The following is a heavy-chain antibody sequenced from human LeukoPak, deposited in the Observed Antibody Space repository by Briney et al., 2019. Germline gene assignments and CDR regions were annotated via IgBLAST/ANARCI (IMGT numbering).Heavy chain of an antibody. CDR3: ARDGMAVAVGYFDL. CDR2: TYYRSKWYN. J-gene: IGHJ2*01. V-gene: IGHV6-1*01. Sequence: SQTLSLTCAISGDSVSSNSATWNWIRQSPSRGLEWLGRTYYRSKWYNDYAASVKSRITIKPDTSKNQFSLQPNSVTPEDTVVYYCARDGMAVAVGYFDLWGRGTLVTVSS. CDR1: GDSVSSNSAT. D-gene: IGHD6-19*01.